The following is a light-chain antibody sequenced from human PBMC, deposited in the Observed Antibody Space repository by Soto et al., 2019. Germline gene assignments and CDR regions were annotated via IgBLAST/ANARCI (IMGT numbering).Light chain of an antibody. J-gene: IGKJ5*01. Sequence: EIVITQSPGTLSLSPGERATLSCRASQSVSSYLAWYQQKPGQAPRLLIYGAFNRATGIPARFSGSGSGTDFTLTISSLETEDSAIYYCQQRNIWPPVTFGQGTRLEIK. V-gene: IGKV3-11*01. CDR3: QQRNIWPPVT. CDR2: GAF. CDR1: QSVSSY.